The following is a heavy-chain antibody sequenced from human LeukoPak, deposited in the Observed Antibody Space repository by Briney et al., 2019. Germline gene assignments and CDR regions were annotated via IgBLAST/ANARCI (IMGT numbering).Heavy chain of an antibody. V-gene: IGHV3-21*01. CDR2: ISGGSGYI. CDR3: ARGPFSSPGGMDV. Sequence: GGSLRLSCAASGFTFSTYSMNWVRQAPGKGLEWVSSISGGSGYIYYADSVKGRFTVFRDNAKNSLYLQMNSLRDEDTAVYYCARGPFSSPGGMDVWGQGTTVTVSS. J-gene: IGHJ6*02. CDR1: GFTFSTYS. D-gene: IGHD2-2*01.